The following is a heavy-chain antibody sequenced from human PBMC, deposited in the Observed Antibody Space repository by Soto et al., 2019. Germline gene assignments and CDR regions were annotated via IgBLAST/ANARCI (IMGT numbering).Heavy chain of an antibody. CDR1: GFTFSSYE. V-gene: IGHV3-48*03. CDR3: ARDPRIAVAGSGYYYYGMDV. CDR2: ISSSGSII. Sequence: GGSLRLSCAASGFTFSSYEMNWVRQAPGKGLEWVSYISSSGSIIYYADSVKGRFTISRDNAKNSLYLQMDSLRAEDTAVYYCARDPRIAVAGSGYYYYGMDVWRQRTTVTVSS. J-gene: IGHJ6*02. D-gene: IGHD6-13*01.